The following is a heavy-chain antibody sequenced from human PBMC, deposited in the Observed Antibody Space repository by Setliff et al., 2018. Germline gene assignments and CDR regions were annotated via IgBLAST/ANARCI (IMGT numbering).Heavy chain of an antibody. CDR3: ARGPLDFVVVPAAAKLDY. CDR1: GGTFSSYG. V-gene: IGHV1-69*05. J-gene: IGHJ4*02. D-gene: IGHD2-2*01. CDR2: TIPIFGTT. Sequence: SVKVSCKASGGTFSSYGISWVRQAPGQGLEWMGGTIPIFGTTNYAQKFQGRVTIITDESTSTAYMELRSLTSDDTAVYYCARGPLDFVVVPAAAKLDYWGQGTLVTVSS.